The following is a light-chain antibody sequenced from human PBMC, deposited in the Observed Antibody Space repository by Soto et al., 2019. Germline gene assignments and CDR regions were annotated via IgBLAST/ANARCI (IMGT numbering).Light chain of an antibody. CDR3: QQYDSSWT. CDR1: QSISSTF. V-gene: IGKV3-20*01. Sequence: EIVLTQSPGTLSLSPGERATLSCRARQSISSTFLAWYQHKPGQAPRVLIYGTSRRASGIPDRFSGGGSGKEFTLTISRLEAEDFAFYYCQQYDSSWTFGQGTKVEVK. CDR2: GTS. J-gene: IGKJ1*01.